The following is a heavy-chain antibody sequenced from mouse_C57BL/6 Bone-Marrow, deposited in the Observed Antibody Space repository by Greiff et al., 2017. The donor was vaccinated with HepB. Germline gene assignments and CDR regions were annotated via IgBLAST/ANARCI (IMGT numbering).Heavy chain of an antibody. D-gene: IGHD1-2*01. J-gene: IGHJ1*03. CDR1: GYTFTDYN. V-gene: IGHV1-22*01. CDR2: INPNNGGT. CDR3: AREVLRPWYFDV. Sequence: EVQLQQSGPELVKPGASVKMSCKASGYTFTDYNMHWVKQSHGKSLEWIGYINPNNGGTSYNQKFKGKATLTVNKSSSTAYMELRSLTSEDSAVYYCAREVLRPWYFDVWGTGTTVTVSS.